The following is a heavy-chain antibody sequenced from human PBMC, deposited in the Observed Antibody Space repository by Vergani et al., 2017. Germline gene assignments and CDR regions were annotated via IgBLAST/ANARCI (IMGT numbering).Heavy chain of an antibody. V-gene: IGHV3-9*01. D-gene: IGHD5-12*01. CDR1: GITFWKFG. J-gene: IGHJ4*02. CDR2: ISWNSGAV. CDR3: TKGSRGYTGYFFDY. Sequence: EVDLVESGGGLAQPGGSLRLSCEASGITFWKFGMHWVRQGPGKGLEWVSGISWNSGAVYYADSVRGRFTISRDNAKNSLFLEMNSLRFEDTAVYYCTKGSRGYTGYFFDYRGQGTLATVSS.